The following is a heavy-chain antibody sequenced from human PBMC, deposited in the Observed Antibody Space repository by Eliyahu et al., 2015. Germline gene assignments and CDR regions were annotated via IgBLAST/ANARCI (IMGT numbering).Heavy chain of an antibody. CDR2: ISGSGGST. CDR1: GFPFSRXA. D-gene: IGHD3-3*01. CDR3: AKRLMGTIFGVAPFDY. Sequence: EVQLLESGGGLVQPGGSLXLSCAASGFPFSRXAMGWVRQAPGKGLEWVSAISGSGGSTYYADSVKGRFTISRDNSKNTLYLQMNSLRAEDTAVYYCAKRLMGTIFGVAPFDYWGQGTLVTVSS. V-gene: IGHV3-23*01. J-gene: IGHJ4*02.